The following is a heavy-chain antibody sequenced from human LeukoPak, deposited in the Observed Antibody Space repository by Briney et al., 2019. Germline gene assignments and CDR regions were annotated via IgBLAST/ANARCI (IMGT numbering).Heavy chain of an antibody. Sequence: LSEPLSLTCTVSNDSISSYCCSWVRQPPGKGLEWIGFMCPSGRTDYNPSLKSRVTMSIDTSKNQLSMELRFLTAADTAVYYCATSYDGKTAPYDLWGHGTLVTVSS. CDR3: ATSYDGKTAPYDL. CDR2: MCPSGRT. CDR1: NDSISSYC. V-gene: IGHV4-4*08. J-gene: IGHJ5*02. D-gene: IGHD4-23*01.